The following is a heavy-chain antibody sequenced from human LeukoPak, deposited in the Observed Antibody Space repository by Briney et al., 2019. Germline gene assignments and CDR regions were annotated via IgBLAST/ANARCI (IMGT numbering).Heavy chain of an antibody. CDR3: ARDSLGHYYGMDV. CDR2: IYSGGST. CDR1: GFTISSYY. V-gene: IGHV3-53*01. J-gene: IGHJ6*02. Sequence: GGSLRLSCAASGFTISSYYMNWVLQAPGKGLEWVSVIYSGGSTDYADSVKGRFTISRDNSKNTLYLQMNSLRAEDTAVYYCARDSLGHYYGMDVWGQGTTVTVSS. D-gene: IGHD2-2*01.